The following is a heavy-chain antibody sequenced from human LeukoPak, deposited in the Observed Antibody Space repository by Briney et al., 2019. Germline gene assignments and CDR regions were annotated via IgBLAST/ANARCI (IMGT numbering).Heavy chain of an antibody. D-gene: IGHD5-18*01. CDR3: AREACGYSYGPPFRWFDP. J-gene: IGHJ5*02. Sequence: MTSETLSLTCTVSGGSISSYYWSWIRQPPGKGLEWIGYIYYSGSTNYNPSLKSRVTISVDTSKNQFSLKLSSVTAADTAVYYCAREACGYSYGPPFRWFDPWGQGTLVTVSS. V-gene: IGHV4-59*01. CDR1: GGSISSYY. CDR2: IYYSGST.